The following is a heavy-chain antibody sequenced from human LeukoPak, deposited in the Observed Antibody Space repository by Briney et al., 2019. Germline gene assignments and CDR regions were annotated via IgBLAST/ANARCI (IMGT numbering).Heavy chain of an antibody. D-gene: IGHD6-6*01. Sequence: GGSLRLSCAASGFTFSSYSMNWVRQAPGKGLEWVSSISSSSSYIYYADSVKGRFTISRDNAKNSLYLQMNSLRAEDTAVYYCARDVGIAARPPSKLHWYFDLWGRGTLVTVSS. J-gene: IGHJ2*01. CDR2: ISSSSSYI. CDR1: GFTFSSYS. CDR3: ARDVGIAARPPSKLHWYFDL. V-gene: IGHV3-21*01.